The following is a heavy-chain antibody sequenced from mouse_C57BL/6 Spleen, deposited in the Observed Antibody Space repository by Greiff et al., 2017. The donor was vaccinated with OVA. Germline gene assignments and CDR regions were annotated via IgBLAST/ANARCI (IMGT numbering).Heavy chain of an antibody. CDR3: ARWWGNWYFDV. CDR1: GFNIKDYY. Sequence: VQLQQSGAELVKPGASVKLSCTASGFNIKDYYMHWVQQRNEPGLEWIGRIDPEDGETKYAPKFQGQATITADTSSNTAYLQLSSLTSEDTAVYYCARWWGNWYFDVWGTGTTVTVSS. J-gene: IGHJ1*03. D-gene: IGHD1-1*02. CDR2: IDPEDGET. V-gene: IGHV14-2*01.